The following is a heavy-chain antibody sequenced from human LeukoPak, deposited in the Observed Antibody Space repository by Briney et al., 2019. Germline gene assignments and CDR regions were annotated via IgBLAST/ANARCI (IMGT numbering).Heavy chain of an antibody. V-gene: IGHV3-74*01. CDR3: ARDLVYGGY. J-gene: IGHJ4*02. CDR2: INGDGSST. D-gene: IGHD5/OR15-5a*01. Sequence: GGSLRLSCTASGFIFSNYWMHWVRQAPGKGLVWVSRINGDGSSTTYADSVKGRFTISRNNAKNTLFLQMNSLRAEDTAVYYCARDLVYGGYWGQGALVTASS. CDR1: GFIFSNYW.